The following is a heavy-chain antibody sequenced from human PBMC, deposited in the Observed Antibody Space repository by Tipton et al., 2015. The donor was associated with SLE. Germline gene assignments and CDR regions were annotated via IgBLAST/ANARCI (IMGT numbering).Heavy chain of an antibody. CDR1: GGSFSGYY. Sequence: TLSLTYAVYGGSFSGYYWSWIRQPPGKGLEWIGEINHSGSTNYNPSLKRRVTISVDTSKNQFSLKLSSVTAADTAVYYCARPLLVGAKGCFDPCGQGTLVTVSS. CDR2: INHSGST. CDR3: ARPLLVGAKGCFDP. V-gene: IGHV4-34*01. J-gene: IGHJ5*02. D-gene: IGHD1-26*01.